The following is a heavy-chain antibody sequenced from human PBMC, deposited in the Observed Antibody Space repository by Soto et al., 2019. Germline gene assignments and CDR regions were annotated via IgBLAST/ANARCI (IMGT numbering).Heavy chain of an antibody. CDR3: ARDLGGWPDY. J-gene: IGHJ4*02. CDR2: INAGIGTT. D-gene: IGHD2-15*01. CDR1: GGTFSSYA. V-gene: IGHV1-3*01. Sequence: ASVKVSCKASGGTFSSYAISWVRQAPGQGLEWMGWINAGIGTTKYSQKFQGRVTITRDTSASTAYMELSSLRSEDTAVYYCARDLGGWPDYWGQGTLVTVSS.